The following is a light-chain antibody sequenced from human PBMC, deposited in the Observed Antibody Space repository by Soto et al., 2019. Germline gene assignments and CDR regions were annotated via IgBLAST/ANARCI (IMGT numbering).Light chain of an antibody. V-gene: IGLV1-47*01. J-gene: IGLJ2*01. Sequence: QAVLTQPPSASGTPGQRVTISCSGSSSNIGSNYVYWYQQLPGTPPKLLIYRNNQRPSGVPDRFSGSKSGTSASLAISGLRSEDEADYYCAAWDDSLSGNVVFGGGTKLTVL. CDR1: SSNIGSNY. CDR3: AAWDDSLSGNVV. CDR2: RNN.